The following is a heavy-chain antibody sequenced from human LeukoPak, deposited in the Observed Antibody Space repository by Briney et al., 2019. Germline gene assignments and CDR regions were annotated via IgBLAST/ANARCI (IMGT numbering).Heavy chain of an antibody. J-gene: IGHJ6*02. Sequence: PGRSLRLSCAASGFTFDNYAMHWVRQAPGKGLEWVSLLSSTDNTYYADSVMGRFSISRDSSKNTVYLQMNSLRAGDTAVYFCARADYGDYYHYNGMDVWGQGTTVTVSS. CDR2: LSSTDNT. CDR3: ARADYGDYYHYNGMDV. D-gene: IGHD4-17*01. V-gene: IGHV3-53*01. CDR1: GFTFDNYA.